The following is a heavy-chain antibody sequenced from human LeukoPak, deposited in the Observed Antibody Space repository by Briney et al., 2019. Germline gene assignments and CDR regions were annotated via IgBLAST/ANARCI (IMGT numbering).Heavy chain of an antibody. V-gene: IGHV3-21*01. Sequence: GGSLRLSCAASGFTSSSYSMNWVRQAPGKGLEWVSSISSSSSYIYYADSVKGRFTISRDNAKNSLYLQMNSLRAEDTAVYYCARGYYGSGSYYLLYYFDYWGQGTLVTVSS. CDR1: GFTSSSYS. J-gene: IGHJ4*02. D-gene: IGHD3-10*01. CDR3: ARGYYGSGSYYLLYYFDY. CDR2: ISSSSSYI.